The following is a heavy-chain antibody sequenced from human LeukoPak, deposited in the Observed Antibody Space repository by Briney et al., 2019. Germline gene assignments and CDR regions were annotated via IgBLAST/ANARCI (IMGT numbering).Heavy chain of an antibody. Sequence: GGSLRLSCAACGFPFSSYWVHWVRRSPGKALVWVSRINSDGSSTSYADSVKSRFTISRDNAKNTLYLQMNSLRAEDTAVYYCARAPRWLQGVFDYWGQGTLVTVSS. D-gene: IGHD5-24*01. V-gene: IGHV3-74*01. CDR3: ARAPRWLQGVFDY. CDR1: GFPFSSYW. J-gene: IGHJ4*02. CDR2: INSDGSST.